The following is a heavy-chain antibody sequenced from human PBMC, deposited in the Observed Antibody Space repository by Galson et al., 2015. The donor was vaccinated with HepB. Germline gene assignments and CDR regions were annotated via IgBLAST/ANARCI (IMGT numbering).Heavy chain of an antibody. Sequence: ETLSLTCAVYGGSFSGYYWNWIRQPPGKGLEWIGEINHSGYTNSHPSLKSRVTMSIDTSKNQFSLILGSVTAADTAVYYCARGGENPARRGDTSMDVWGQGTAVTVSS. CDR2: INHSGYT. V-gene: IGHV4-34*01. CDR3: ARGGENPARRGDTSMDV. D-gene: IGHD3-10*01. CDR1: GGSFSGYY. J-gene: IGHJ6*02.